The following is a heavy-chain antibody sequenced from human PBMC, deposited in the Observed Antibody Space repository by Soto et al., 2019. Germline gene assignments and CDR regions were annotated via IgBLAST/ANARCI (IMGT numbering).Heavy chain of an antibody. CDR1: GFTFSSYA. Sequence: GGSLRLSCAASGFTFSSYAMSWVRQAPGKGLEWVSAISGSGGSTYYADSVKGRFTISRDNSKNTLYLQMNSLRAEDTAVYYCAKESPQYYDILTGYSRYFDYWGQGNLVTVSS. CDR2: ISGSGGST. J-gene: IGHJ4*02. V-gene: IGHV3-23*01. CDR3: AKESPQYYDILTGYSRYFDY. D-gene: IGHD3-9*01.